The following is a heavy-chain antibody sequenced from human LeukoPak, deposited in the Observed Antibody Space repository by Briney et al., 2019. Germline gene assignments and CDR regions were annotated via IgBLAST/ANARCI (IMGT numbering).Heavy chain of an antibody. CDR3: AKGDYGDRQCFQH. Sequence: GGSLRLSCAASGFTFSDSTVSWVRQTPGKGLEWVSTVSGGADTTYYADSVKGRFTISRDNPKNTMYLQMNRLRAEDTAVYYCAKGDYGDRQCFQHWGQGTLVTVSS. CDR1: GFTFSDST. J-gene: IGHJ1*01. CDR2: VSGGADTT. V-gene: IGHV3-23*01. D-gene: IGHD2-21*02.